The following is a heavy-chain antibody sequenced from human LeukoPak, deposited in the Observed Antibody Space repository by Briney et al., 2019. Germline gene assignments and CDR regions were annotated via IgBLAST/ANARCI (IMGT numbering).Heavy chain of an antibody. Sequence: GASVKVSCKASGYTSTSYYMHWVRQAPGQGLEWMGIINPSGGSTSYAQKFQGRVTMTRDMSTSTVYMELSSLRSDDTAVYYCATLNPPDSSGYYYSYGVYYMDVWGKGTTVTVSS. J-gene: IGHJ6*03. CDR2: INPSGGST. CDR1: GYTSTSYY. V-gene: IGHV1-46*01. D-gene: IGHD3-22*01. CDR3: ATLNPPDSSGYYYSYGVYYMDV.